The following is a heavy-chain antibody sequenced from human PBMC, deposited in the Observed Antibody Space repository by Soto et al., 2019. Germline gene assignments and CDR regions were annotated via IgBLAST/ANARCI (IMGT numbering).Heavy chain of an antibody. CDR3: VRPMFVSHGMVV. V-gene: IGHV4-30-2*01. CDR1: GGSISSGGYS. D-gene: IGHD3-10*02. J-gene: IGHJ6*02. Sequence: TLSLTCADFGGSISSGGYSWSWIRQPPGKGLEWIGYIYHSGSTYYNPSLKSRVNISVDRSKNQFSLKLSSVTAEDTAVYYCVRPMFVSHGMVVWGQGTTVTVSS. CDR2: IYHSGST.